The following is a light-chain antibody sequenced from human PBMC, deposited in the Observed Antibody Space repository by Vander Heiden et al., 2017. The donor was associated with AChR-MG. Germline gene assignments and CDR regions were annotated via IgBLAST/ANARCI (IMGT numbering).Light chain of an antibody. V-gene: IGKV2-28*01. CDR3: RQTLQTLYT. J-gene: IGKJ2*01. Sequence: DIVMTQFPLSLSVTPGEPASISCRSSQRLLHTNGYNYLNWYLQKPGQSPQLLIHLGSDRASGVPDRFSGSGSGTDFTLKISRVEAEDVGVYYCRQTLQTLYTFRQGTKLEIK. CDR2: LGS. CDR1: QRLLHTNGYNY.